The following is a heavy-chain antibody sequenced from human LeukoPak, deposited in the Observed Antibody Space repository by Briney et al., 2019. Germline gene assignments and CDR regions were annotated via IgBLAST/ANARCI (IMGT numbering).Heavy chain of an antibody. V-gene: IGHV3-48*04. Sequence: PGGSLRLSCEVSGFPFTLYNMNWVRQAPGKGLEWLSYISSSTNTIYYADSVKGRFTISRDNAKNSLYLQMNGLGAEDTAVYYCARGEWLARYDYWGQGTLVTVSS. J-gene: IGHJ4*02. CDR1: GFPFTLYN. CDR3: ARGEWLARYDY. D-gene: IGHD6-19*01. CDR2: ISSSTNTI.